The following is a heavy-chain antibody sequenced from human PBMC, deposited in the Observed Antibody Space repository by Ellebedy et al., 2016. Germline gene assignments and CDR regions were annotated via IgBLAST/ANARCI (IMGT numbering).Heavy chain of an antibody. J-gene: IGHJ4*02. D-gene: IGHD1-14*01. Sequence: SGPTLVKPTQTLTLTCTFSGFSLDTSAVVVGWIRQPPGGAPEWLAFIYGHDDKRYSPSLRNRLTITKDTSKNQVVLTMTNMEPVDTGTYFCAHRSTNREVDYWGQGTLVTVSS. CDR2: IYGHDDK. CDR3: AHRSTNREVDY. V-gene: IGHV2-5*01. CDR1: GFSLDTSAVV.